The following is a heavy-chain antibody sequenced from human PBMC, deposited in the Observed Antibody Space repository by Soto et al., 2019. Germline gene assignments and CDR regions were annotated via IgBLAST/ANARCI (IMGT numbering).Heavy chain of an antibody. D-gene: IGHD3-16*02. V-gene: IGHV4-34*09. Sequence: SETLSLTCAVYGGSFSGYYWSWIRQPPGKGLEWIGEINHSGSTNYNPSLKSRVTISVDTSKNQFSLKLSSVTAADTAVYYCARTIVTWGQGTLVTVS. CDR2: INHSGST. J-gene: IGHJ5*02. CDR3: ARTIVT. CDR1: GGSFSGYY.